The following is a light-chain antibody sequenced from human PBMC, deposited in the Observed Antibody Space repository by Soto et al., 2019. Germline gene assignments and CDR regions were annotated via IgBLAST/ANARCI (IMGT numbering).Light chain of an antibody. Sequence: RARLRTRGRYVTWXPQTPSXAAXSLRXXAXSRAAGXPDRCSGRGAGTDFTLTSSRLEPEDVAVYYRQQYGSSSWTFGQGTKVDTK. J-gene: IGKJ1*01. CDR2: XAX. CDR3: QQYGSSSWT. V-gene: IGKV3-20*01. CDR1: LRTRGRY.